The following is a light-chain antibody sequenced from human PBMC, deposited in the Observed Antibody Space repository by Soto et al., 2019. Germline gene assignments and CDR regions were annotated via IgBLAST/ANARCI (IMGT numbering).Light chain of an antibody. CDR2: DVS. Sequence: QSALTQPASVSGSPGQSITISCTGTSSDVGAYNFVSWYQQHPGKLPKLMIFDVSRRPSGVSDRFSGSKSGNTASLTISGLQAEDEGDYYCSSYTSSSTHDFGSGTKVTVL. V-gene: IGLV2-14*03. CDR1: SSDVGAYNF. CDR3: SSYTSSSTHD. J-gene: IGLJ1*01.